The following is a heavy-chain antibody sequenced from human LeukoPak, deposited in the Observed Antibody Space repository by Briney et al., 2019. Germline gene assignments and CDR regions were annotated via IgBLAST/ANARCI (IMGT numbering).Heavy chain of an antibody. CDR1: GGSISHSSYY. CDR3: ARDEGRDVPGY. V-gene: IGHV4-39*07. J-gene: IGHJ4*02. Sequence: SETLSLTCTVSGGSISHSSYYWDWIRQPPGKGLEWIGSIYYSGNTYYNPFLKSRVTISVDTSKDQFSLTLSSVTAADTAVYYCARDEGRDVPGYWGQGTLVTVSS. D-gene: IGHD5-24*01. CDR2: IYYSGNT.